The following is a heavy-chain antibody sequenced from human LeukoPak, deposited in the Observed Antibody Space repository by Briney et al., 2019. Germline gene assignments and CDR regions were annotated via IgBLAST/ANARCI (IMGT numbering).Heavy chain of an antibody. D-gene: IGHD6-19*01. Sequence: SETLSLTCAVYGGSFSGYYWSWIRQPPGKGLEWIGSIYYSGSTYYNPSLKSRVTISVDTSKNQFSLKLSSVTAADTAVYYCATREQWLVRGWFDPWGQGTLVTVSS. V-gene: IGHV4-34*01. CDR1: GGSFSGYY. CDR3: ATREQWLVRGWFDP. CDR2: IYYSGST. J-gene: IGHJ5*02.